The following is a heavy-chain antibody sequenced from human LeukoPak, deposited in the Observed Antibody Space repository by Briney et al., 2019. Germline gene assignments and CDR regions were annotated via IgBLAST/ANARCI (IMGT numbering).Heavy chain of an antibody. CDR1: GFTFSSYS. D-gene: IGHD3-10*01. J-gene: IGHJ6*03. CDR3: ARRLPWFGESYYYYYMDV. Sequence: PGGSLRLSCAASGFTFSSYSMNWLRQAPGKGLEWISYISSSSSTIYYADSVKGRFTISRDNAKNSLYLQMNSLRAEDTGVYYCARRLPWFGESYYYYYMDVWGKGTTVTVSS. CDR2: ISSSSSTI. V-gene: IGHV3-48*01.